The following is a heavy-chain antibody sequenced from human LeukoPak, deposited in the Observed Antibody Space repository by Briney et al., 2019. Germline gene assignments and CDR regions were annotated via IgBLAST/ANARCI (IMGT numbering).Heavy chain of an antibody. V-gene: IGHV2-5*01. CDR3: AHGLLLISAYYYLH. CDR2: IYWNDNK. J-gene: IGHJ4*02. D-gene: IGHD6-25*01. Sequence: SGPTLVNPTQTPTLTCTFSGYSLSTSGVAVGWIRQPPGKALEWLALIYWNDNKRYSPSLKSRLTITKDTSKNQVVLTMTNIDPVDTATYYCAHGLLLISAYYYLHWGQELLVTVSS. CDR1: GYSLSTSGVA.